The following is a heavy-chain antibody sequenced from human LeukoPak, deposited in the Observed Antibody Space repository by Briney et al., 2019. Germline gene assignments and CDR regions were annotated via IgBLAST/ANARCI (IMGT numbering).Heavy chain of an antibody. CDR1: GFSFRDFG. V-gene: IGHV3-30*02. D-gene: IGHD5-18*01. CDR2: IRYDGTKR. Sequence: GGSLRLSCEAPGFSFRDFGMHWVRQAPGKGLEWVAYIRYDGTKRNHADSVKGRFTISRDNSKKTLYLQMNSLRGEDTAVYYCAKDMEDTAMDLVADFDSWGQGTLVTVSS. CDR3: AKDMEDTAMDLVADFDS. J-gene: IGHJ4*02.